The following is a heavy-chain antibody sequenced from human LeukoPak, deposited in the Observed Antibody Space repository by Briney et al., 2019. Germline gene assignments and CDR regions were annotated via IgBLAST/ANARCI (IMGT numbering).Heavy chain of an antibody. J-gene: IGHJ4*02. CDR3: AKDRVVGATHFDY. CDR2: ISGSGGTT. D-gene: IGHD1-26*01. CDR1: GFTFSSYG. Sequence: GGSLRLSCAASGFTFSSYGMHWVRQAPGKGLEWVSGISGSGGTTYYADSVKGRFTISRDNSKNTLYLQMNSLRAEDTAVYYCAKDRVVGATHFDYWGQGTLVTVSS. V-gene: IGHV3-23*01.